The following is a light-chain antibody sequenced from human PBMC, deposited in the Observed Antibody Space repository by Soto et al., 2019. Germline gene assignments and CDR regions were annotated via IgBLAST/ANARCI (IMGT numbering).Light chain of an antibody. J-gene: IGKJ1*01. CDR2: GGY. V-gene: IGKV3-15*01. CDR1: QSVSSSY. Sequence: EIVMTQSPATLSVCPGESVTLSCSASQSVSSSYSAWYQHKPGQPPRLLIYGGYKRSPGIPARFSGSGSGTDFTLTISSLESDDFAIYYCQQRYSWLRVFGPGTKVDIK. CDR3: QQRYSWLRV.